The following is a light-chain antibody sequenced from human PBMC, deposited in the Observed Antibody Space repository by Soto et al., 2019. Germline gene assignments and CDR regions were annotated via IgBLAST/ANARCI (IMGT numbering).Light chain of an antibody. V-gene: IGKV1-39*01. J-gene: IGKJ5*01. CDR2: AAS. Sequence: DIQMTQSPSTLSASVGDRITITCRASQSISILLAWYQQKPGKAPNLLIYAASSLQSGVPSRFSGGGSGTDFTLTISSLQPEDFATYYCQQSYNIPRTFGQGTRLEIK. CDR3: QQSYNIPRT. CDR1: QSISIL.